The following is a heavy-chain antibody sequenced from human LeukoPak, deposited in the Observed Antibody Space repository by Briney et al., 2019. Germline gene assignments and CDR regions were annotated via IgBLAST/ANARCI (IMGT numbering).Heavy chain of an antibody. D-gene: IGHD2-21*01. CDR1: GYSFTNYW. CDR3: ARALVSPFDY. V-gene: IGHV1-18*04. J-gene: IGHJ4*02. CDR2: ISAYNGNT. Sequence: GESLKISCTGSGYSFTNYWIGWVRQAPGQGLEWMGWISAYNGNTNYAQKLQGRVTMTTDTSTSTAYMELRSLRSDDTAVYYCARALVSPFDYWGQGTLVTVSS.